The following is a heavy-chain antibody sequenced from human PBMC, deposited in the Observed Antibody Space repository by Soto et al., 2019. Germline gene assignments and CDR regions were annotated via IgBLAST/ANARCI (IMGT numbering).Heavy chain of an antibody. V-gene: IGHV1-24*01. CDR2: FDPEDGET. J-gene: IGHJ5*02. CDR3: ATESSSWPWRWFDP. Sequence: ASVKVSCKVSGYTLTELSMHWVRQAPGKGLEWMGGFDPEDGETIYAQKFQGRVTMTEDTSTDTAYMELSSLRSEDTAVYYCATESSSWPWRWFDPWGQGTLVTVSS. CDR1: GYTLTELS. D-gene: IGHD6-13*01.